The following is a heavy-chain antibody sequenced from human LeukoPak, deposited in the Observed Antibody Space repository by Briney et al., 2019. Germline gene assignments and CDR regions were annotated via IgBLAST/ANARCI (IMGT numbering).Heavy chain of an antibody. CDR3: TSSRSVKYPDY. V-gene: IGHV3-73*01. D-gene: IGHD2/OR15-2a*01. Sequence: PGGSLRLSCAASGFTFSGSAMHWVRQASGKGLEWVGRIRSKANSYATAYAASVKGRFTISRDDSKNTAYLQMNSLKTEDTAVYYCTSSRSVKYPDYWGQGTLVTVSS. CDR1: GFTFSGSA. J-gene: IGHJ4*02. CDR2: IRSKANSYAT.